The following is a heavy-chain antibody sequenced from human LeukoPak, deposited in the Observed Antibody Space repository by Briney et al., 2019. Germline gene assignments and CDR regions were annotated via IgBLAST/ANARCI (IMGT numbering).Heavy chain of an antibody. CDR1: GGPISSGDYY. D-gene: IGHD2-15*01. CDR2: IYYSGST. CDR3: ARGGCSGSSCYPFLDAFDI. Sequence: SQTLSLTCTVSGGPISSGDYYWSWIRQPPGKGLEWIGYIYYSGSTYYNPSLKSRVTISVDTSKNQFSLKLSSVTDADTAVYYCARGGCSGSSCYPFLDAFDIWGQGTMVTVSS. J-gene: IGHJ3*02. V-gene: IGHV4-30-4*08.